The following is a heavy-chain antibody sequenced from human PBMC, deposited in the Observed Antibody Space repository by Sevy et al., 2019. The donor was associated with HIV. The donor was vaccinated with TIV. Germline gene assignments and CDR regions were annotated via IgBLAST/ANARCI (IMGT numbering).Heavy chain of an antibody. D-gene: IGHD3-22*01. J-gene: IGHJ4*02. CDR2: INHSGST. CDR1: GGSFSGYY. CDR3: ARGFYYDSSGYYYAYYFDY. V-gene: IGHV4-34*01. Sequence: SETLSLTCAVYGGSFSGYYWSWIRQPPGKGLEWIGEINHSGSTNYNPSLKSRVTISVDTSKNQFSLKLSSVTAADTAVYYCARGFYYDSSGYYYAYYFDYWCQGTLVTVSS.